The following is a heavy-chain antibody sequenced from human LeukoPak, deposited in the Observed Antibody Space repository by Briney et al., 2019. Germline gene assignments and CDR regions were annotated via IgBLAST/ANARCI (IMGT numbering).Heavy chain of an antibody. CDR2: INWNSDGT. J-gene: IGHJ3*02. CDR1: GFTYDNHD. CDR3: ARGSPVATAGATNRHAFGI. Sequence: RASLRLSCAASGFTYDNHDMNWVRQAPGQGPEWVSGINWNSDGTKYAKKFHGRVTMTRDTSISTAYMELSGLRSDDTAVYYGARGSPVATAGATNRHAFGIWGQGTMVTVSS. V-gene: IGHV1-2*02. D-gene: IGHD6-13*01.